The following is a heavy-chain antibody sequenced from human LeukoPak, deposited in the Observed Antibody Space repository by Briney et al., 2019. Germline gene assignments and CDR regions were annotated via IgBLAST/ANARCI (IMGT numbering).Heavy chain of an antibody. Sequence: PSETLSLTCTVSGGSISSYYWSWIRQPPGKGLEWIGYIYYSGSTNYNPSLKSRVTISVDTSKSQFSLKLSSVTAADTAVYYCARVFANHYFDYWGQGTLVTVSS. J-gene: IGHJ4*02. V-gene: IGHV4-59*01. CDR2: IYYSGST. CDR1: GGSISSYY. CDR3: ARVFANHYFDY.